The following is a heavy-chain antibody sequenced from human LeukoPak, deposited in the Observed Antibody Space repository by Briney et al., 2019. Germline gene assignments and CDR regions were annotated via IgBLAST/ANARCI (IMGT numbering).Heavy chain of an antibody. CDR2: IYNTRST. D-gene: IGHD6-19*01. Sequence: PSETLSLTCTVSGGSISSYYWSWIRQPPGKGLEWIGYIYNTRSTSYNPSLKSRVTISVDTSKNRFSLKLSSVTAADTAVYYCARRAGGSAPYYFDYWGQGTLVTVSS. J-gene: IGHJ4*02. CDR3: ARRAGGSAPYYFDY. V-gene: IGHV4-59*08. CDR1: GGSISSYY.